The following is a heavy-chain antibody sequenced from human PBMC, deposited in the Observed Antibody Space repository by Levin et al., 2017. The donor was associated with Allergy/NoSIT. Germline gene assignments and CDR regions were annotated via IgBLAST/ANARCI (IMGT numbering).Heavy chain of an antibody. CDR3: ARESHTAAAGGYYYGMDV. D-gene: IGHD6-25*01. CDR1: GYTFTSYG. V-gene: IGHV1-18*01. J-gene: IGHJ6*02. CDR2: ISAYNGNT. Sequence: ASVKVSCKASGYTFTSYGINWVRQAPGQGLEWMGWISAYNGNTNYAQKLQGRVTMTTDTSTSTAYMELRSLRSDDTAVYYCARESHTAAAGGYYYGMDVWGQGTTVTVSS.